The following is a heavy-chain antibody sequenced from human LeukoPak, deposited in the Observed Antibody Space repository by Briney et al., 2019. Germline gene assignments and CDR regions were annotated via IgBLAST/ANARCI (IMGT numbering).Heavy chain of an antibody. CDR1: GGSISSYY. CDR3: ATSAMAKGFCDY. CDR2: IYYSGST. V-gene: IGHV4-59*01. D-gene: IGHD5-18*01. J-gene: IGHJ4*02. Sequence: SETLSLTCTVSGGSISSYYWSWIRQPPGKGLEWIGYIYYSGSTNYNPSLKGRVTISVDTSKNQFSLKLSSVTAADTAVYYCATSAMAKGFCDYWGQGTLVTVSS.